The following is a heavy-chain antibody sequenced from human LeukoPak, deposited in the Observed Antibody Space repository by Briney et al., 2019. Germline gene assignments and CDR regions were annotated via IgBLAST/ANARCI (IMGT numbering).Heavy chain of an antibody. D-gene: IGHD3-22*01. Sequence: GGSLRLSCAASGFTFSSYGMNWVRQAPGKGLEWVSSISSSGSYIYNADSVKGRFTISRDNAKNSLYLQMNSLRAEDTAVYYCARDLVGGWDDSSGYYYGYFDYWGQGTLVTVSS. J-gene: IGHJ4*02. CDR3: ARDLVGGWDDSSGYYYGYFDY. V-gene: IGHV3-21*01. CDR2: ISSSGSYI. CDR1: GFTFSSYG.